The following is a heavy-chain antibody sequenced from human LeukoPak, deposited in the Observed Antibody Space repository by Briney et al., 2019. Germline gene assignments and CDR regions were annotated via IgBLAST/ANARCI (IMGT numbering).Heavy chain of an antibody. Sequence: ASVTVSFKTSGYTFTDYYMHWVRQAPGQGLEWMGWIRPNTGGTNYAQKFRGRVTMTRDTSISTAYMDLSRLTSDDTAVYYCARAGLYYGSGSQSYYYNYMDVWGKGTTVTISS. D-gene: IGHD3-10*01. CDR2: IRPNTGGT. J-gene: IGHJ6*03. CDR3: ARAGLYYGSGSQSYYYNYMDV. V-gene: IGHV1-2*02. CDR1: GYTFTDYY.